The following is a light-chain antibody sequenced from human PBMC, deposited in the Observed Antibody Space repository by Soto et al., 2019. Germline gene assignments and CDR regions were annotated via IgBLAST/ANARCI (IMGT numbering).Light chain of an antibody. J-gene: IGKJ5*01. CDR2: DTS. V-gene: IGKV3D-20*01. Sequence: EIVLTQSPGTLSFSPEERATLSCRASQSVNSNLAWYQQKPGLAPRLLIYDTSNRATGIPDRFSGSGSGTDFTLTISRLEPEDFAVYYCLLYGISWGTVGQGTRL. CDR3: LLYGISWGT. CDR1: QSVNSN.